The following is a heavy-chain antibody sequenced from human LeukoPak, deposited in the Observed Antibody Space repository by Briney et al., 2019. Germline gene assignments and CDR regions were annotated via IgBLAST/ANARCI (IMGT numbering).Heavy chain of an antibody. CDR1: GGSISSSNW. CDR2: IKQDGSEK. J-gene: IGHJ4*02. D-gene: IGHD3-22*01. V-gene: IGHV3-7*01. Sequence: PSETLSLTCAVSGGSISSSNWWSWVRQPPGKGLEWVANIKQDGSEKYYVDSVKGRFTISRDNAKNSLYLQMNSLRAEDTAVYYCAREQSSSGYYPHYYFDFWGQGTLVTVSS. CDR3: AREQSSSGYYPHYYFDF.